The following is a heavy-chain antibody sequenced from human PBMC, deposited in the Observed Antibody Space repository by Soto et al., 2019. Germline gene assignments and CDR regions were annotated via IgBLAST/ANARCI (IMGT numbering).Heavy chain of an antibody. CDR3: AKGAEGYVVSSLDF. Sequence: EVQLLESGGGFVQPGGSLRLSCAASGFTFSNYAMTWVRQAPGKGLEWVSAITSTGSSTYYADSVKGRFTISRDNSKNTRFLQINSLRAVDTAVYYCAKGAEGYVVSSLDFWGQGTLVSVSS. CDR1: GFTFSNYA. J-gene: IGHJ4*02. D-gene: IGHD5-12*01. CDR2: ITSTGSST. V-gene: IGHV3-23*01.